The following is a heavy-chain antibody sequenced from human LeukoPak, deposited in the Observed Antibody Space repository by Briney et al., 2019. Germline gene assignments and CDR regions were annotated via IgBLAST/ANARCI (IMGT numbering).Heavy chain of an antibody. D-gene: IGHD2/OR15-2a*01. Sequence: GGSMRLSCAASGFTFSNYNMNWVRQAPGKGLEWVSFISSGTSTIYYADSVKGRFTISRDNAKNSLYLQMNSLRAEDTAVYYCARRIFSYNAMDVWGQGTTVIVSS. J-gene: IGHJ6*02. V-gene: IGHV3-48*04. CDR1: GFTFSNYN. CDR2: ISSGTSTI. CDR3: ARRIFSYNAMDV.